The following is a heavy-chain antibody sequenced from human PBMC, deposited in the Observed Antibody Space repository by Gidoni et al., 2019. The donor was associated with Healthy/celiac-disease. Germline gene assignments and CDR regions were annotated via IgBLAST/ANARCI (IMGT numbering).Heavy chain of an antibody. Sequence: QVQLQESGPGLVKPSETLSLTCTVSGGSISSYYWSWIRQPPGKGLEWIGYVYYSGSTNYNPSLKSRVTISVDTSKNQFSLKLSSVTAADTAVYYCARAPTKGGYSYGNDAFDIWGQGTMVTVSS. V-gene: IGHV4-59*01. J-gene: IGHJ3*02. CDR1: GGSISSYY. CDR3: ARAPTKGGYSYGNDAFDI. D-gene: IGHD5-18*01. CDR2: VYYSGST.